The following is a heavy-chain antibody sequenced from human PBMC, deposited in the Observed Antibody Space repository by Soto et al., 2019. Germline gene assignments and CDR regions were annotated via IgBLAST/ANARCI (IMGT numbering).Heavy chain of an antibody. V-gene: IGHV1-18*01. CDR1: GYTFPSYG. Sequence: ASVKVSCKASGYTFPSYGISWVRQAPGQGLEWMGWIFTYNGNTNYAQKFQGRVTMTTDTSTSTVYMELRNLRAEDTAVYYCAKGPGSGAGWVRSWFDPWGQGTLVTVSS. CDR3: AKGPGSGAGWVRSWFDP. CDR2: IFTYNGNT. J-gene: IGHJ5*02. D-gene: IGHD6-19*01.